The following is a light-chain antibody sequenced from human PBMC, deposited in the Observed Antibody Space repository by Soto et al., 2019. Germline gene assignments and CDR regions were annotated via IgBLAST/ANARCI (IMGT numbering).Light chain of an antibody. V-gene: IGLV3-25*03. Sequence: SYELTQAPSVSVSPGQTARITCSGDALPNQYAYWYQQKPGQAPVSLIYKDSERPSGIPVRFSGSSSGTTVTLTISGVQAEDEADYYCQSADSSGAFVVFGGGTKLTVL. CDR3: QSADSSGAFVV. CDR2: KDS. CDR1: ALPNQY. J-gene: IGLJ2*01.